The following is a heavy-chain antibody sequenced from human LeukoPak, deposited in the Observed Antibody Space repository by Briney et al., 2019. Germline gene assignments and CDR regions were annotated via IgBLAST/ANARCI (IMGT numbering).Heavy chain of an antibody. CDR3: ARDVGDGYNPRNFDY. D-gene: IGHD5-24*01. V-gene: IGHV1-46*01. CDR2: INPSGGST. J-gene: IGHJ4*02. Sequence: ASVKVSCKASGYTFTSYYMHWVRQAPGQGLEWMGIINPSGGSTSYAQKFQGRVTMTRDTSTSTVYMELSSLRSEDTAVYYCARDVGDGYNPRNFDYWGQGTLVTVSS. CDR1: GYTFTSYY.